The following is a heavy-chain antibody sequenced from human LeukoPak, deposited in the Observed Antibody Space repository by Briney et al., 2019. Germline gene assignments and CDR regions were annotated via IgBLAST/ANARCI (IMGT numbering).Heavy chain of an antibody. CDR3: ARFGLGKHIEVAGIPFDI. CDR1: GGTFSSYA. D-gene: IGHD6-19*01. Sequence: SVKVSCKASGGTFSSYAISWVRQAPGQGLEWMGGIIPIFGTANYAQKLQGRVTMTTDTSTSTAYMELRSLRSDDTALYYCARFGLGKHIEVAGIPFDIWGQGTMVTVSS. J-gene: IGHJ3*02. V-gene: IGHV1-69*05. CDR2: IIPIFGTA.